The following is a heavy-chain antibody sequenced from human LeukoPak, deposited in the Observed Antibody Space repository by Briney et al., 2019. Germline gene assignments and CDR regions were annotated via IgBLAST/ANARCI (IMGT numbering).Heavy chain of an antibody. Sequence: GGSLRLSWAASGFAFGSYAMTWVRQAPGKGLEWVPFISATGSSTYYAHSVKDRFTISRDNSKITLYLQMNSLRAEDTAFYYCAKDVDYSANDRPPLWFGSWGQGTLVTVPS. CDR2: ISATGSST. CDR1: GFAFGSYA. J-gene: IGHJ5*01. CDR3: AKDVDYSANDRPPLWFGS. V-gene: IGHV3-23*01. D-gene: IGHD5-12*01.